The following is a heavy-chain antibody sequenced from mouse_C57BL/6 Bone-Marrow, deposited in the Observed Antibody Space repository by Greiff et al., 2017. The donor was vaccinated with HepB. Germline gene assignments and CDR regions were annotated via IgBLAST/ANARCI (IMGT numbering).Heavy chain of an antibody. Sequence: EVKLQQSGAELVRPGASVKLSCTASGFNIKDDYMHWVKQRPEQGLEWIGWIDPENGDTEYASKFQGKATITADTSSNTAYLQLSSLTSEDTAVYYCTTGGSSYSDYWGQGTTLTVSS. J-gene: IGHJ2*01. V-gene: IGHV14-4*01. CDR3: TTGGSSYSDY. CDR1: GFNIKDDY. CDR2: IDPENGDT. D-gene: IGHD1-1*01.